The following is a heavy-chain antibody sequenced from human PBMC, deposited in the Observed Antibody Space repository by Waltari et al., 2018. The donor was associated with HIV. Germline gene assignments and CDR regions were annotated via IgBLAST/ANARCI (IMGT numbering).Heavy chain of an antibody. CDR2: ISYDGSDK. Sequence: VQLVESGGGVVQPGRSLRLPCAASGFTFSSYAMPWVRQAPGKGLEWVAIISYDGSDKYYADSVKGRFTISRDNSKNTLYLQMNSLRAEDTAVYYCAREGRFLKPFDCWGQGTLVTVSS. V-gene: IGHV3-30*04. J-gene: IGHJ4*02. CDR3: AREGRFLKPFDC. D-gene: IGHD3-3*01. CDR1: GFTFSSYA.